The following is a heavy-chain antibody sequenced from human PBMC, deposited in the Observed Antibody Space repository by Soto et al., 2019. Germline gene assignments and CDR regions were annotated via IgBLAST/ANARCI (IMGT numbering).Heavy chain of an antibody. CDR1: GGTFSSYA. Sequence: QGQLVQSGAEVKKPGSSVKVSCKASGGTFSSYAISWVRQAPGQGLEWMGGIIPIFGTANYAQKFQGRVTITADESTSTDYMELSSLRSEDTAVYYCARSSFFQLELQDDAFDIWGQGTMVTVSS. CDR2: IIPIFGTA. J-gene: IGHJ3*02. V-gene: IGHV1-69*01. CDR3: ARSSFFQLELQDDAFDI. D-gene: IGHD1-7*01.